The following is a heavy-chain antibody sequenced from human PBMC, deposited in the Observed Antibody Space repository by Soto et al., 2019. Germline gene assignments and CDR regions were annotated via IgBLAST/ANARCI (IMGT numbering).Heavy chain of an antibody. CDR2: IYYSGST. CDR1: GESISGTIYY. J-gene: IGHJ4*01. CDR3: ACDRHHDFHYL. D-gene: IGHD3-3*01. Sequence: SETLSITCIVSGESISGTIYYWGWIRQPPGKGLEWIGSIYYSGSTYYNPSLESRVAISLDTSRSQFSLTLHSVTAADTAIYYYACDRHHDFHYLWSQGTLVTVSA. V-gene: IGHV4-39*07.